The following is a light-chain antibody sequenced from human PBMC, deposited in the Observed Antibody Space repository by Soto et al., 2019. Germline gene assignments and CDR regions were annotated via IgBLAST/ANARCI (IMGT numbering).Light chain of an antibody. CDR1: QSVSSY. CDR3: HQRSNLPT. J-gene: IGKJ4*01. CDR2: DAF. Sequence: EIVLTQSPATLSLSPGERATLSCRVSQSVSSYLAWYQQQTGKAPRLLIHDAFNRATGIPARFSGRGSGTDVSLTISLLEPEDIPVYYCHQRSNLPTFGGMTKVQIK. V-gene: IGKV3-11*01.